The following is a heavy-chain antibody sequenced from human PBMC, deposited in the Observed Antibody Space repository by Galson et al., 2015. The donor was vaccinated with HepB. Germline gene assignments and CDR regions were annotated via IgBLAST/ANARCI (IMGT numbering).Heavy chain of an antibody. CDR2: ISGSGGST. V-gene: IGHV3-23*01. CDR3: AKDRDYGDQGDWYFDL. CDR1: GFTFSSYA. J-gene: IGHJ2*01. D-gene: IGHD4-17*01. Sequence: SLRLSCAASGFTFSSYAMSWVRQAPGKGLEWVSAISGSGGSTYYADSVKGRFTISRDNSKNTLYLQMNSLRAEDTAVYYCAKDRDYGDQGDWYFDLWGRGTLVTVSS.